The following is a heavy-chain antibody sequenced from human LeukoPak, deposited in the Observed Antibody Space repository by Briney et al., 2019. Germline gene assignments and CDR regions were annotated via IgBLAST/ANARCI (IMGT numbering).Heavy chain of an antibody. V-gene: IGHV1-2*02. D-gene: IGHD3-22*01. CDR1: GYTFTGYY. CDR2: INPNSGGT. CDR3: ARGKTYYYDSSGYSRFDPHDY. J-gene: IGHJ4*02. Sequence: ASVKVSCKASGYTFTGYYMHWVRQAPGQGLEWMGWINPNSGGTNYAQKFQGRVTMTRDTSISTAYMELSRLRSDDTAVYYCARGKTYYYDSSGYSRFDPHDYWGQGTLVTVSS.